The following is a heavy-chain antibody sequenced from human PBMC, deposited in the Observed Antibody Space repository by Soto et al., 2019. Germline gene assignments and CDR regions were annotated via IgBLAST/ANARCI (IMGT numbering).Heavy chain of an antibody. J-gene: IGHJ6*02. CDR1: GGSISSSSYY. V-gene: IGHV4-39*01. CDR2: IYYSGST. Sequence: QLQLQESGPGLVKPSETLSLTCTVSGGSISSSSYYWGWIRQPPGKGLEWIGSIYYSGSTYYNPSLKSRVTISVDTSKNQFSLKLSSVTAADTAVYYCARHLNDYDILTGYSRDYYGMDVWGQGTTVTVSS. CDR3: ARHLNDYDILTGYSRDYYGMDV. D-gene: IGHD3-9*01.